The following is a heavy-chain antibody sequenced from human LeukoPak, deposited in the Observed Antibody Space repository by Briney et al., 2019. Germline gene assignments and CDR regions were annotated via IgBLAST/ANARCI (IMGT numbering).Heavy chain of an antibody. J-gene: IGHJ4*02. Sequence: SETLSLTCAVSGGSISCDYYYWSWIPQPPGKGLESIWYIHHNGNTYYNPSLQSRLILSQVTAKDQFSMKLPSVTATDRAVPHCVVFPFIGYCDLWGQGILESVPS. CDR2: IHHNGNT. CDR3: VVFPFIGYCDL. D-gene: IGHD2-2*03. CDR1: GGSISCDYYY. V-gene: IGHV4-30-4*08.